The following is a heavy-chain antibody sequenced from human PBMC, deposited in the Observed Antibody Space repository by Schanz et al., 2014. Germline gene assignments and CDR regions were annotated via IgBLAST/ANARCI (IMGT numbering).Heavy chain of an antibody. CDR3: AGGEYQLLYGN. CDR2: ISNSGTTI. J-gene: IGHJ4*02. D-gene: IGHD2-2*02. V-gene: IGHV3-48*01. CDR1: EFIFSTSV. Sequence: EVQLVESGGGFLQPRGSLRLSCAASEFIFSTSVMNWVRQAPGKGLEWVSYISNSGTTIYYADSVKGRFTISRDNAKNSLFLQMNSLRAEDTAVYYCAGGEYQLLYGNWGQGTLVTVSS.